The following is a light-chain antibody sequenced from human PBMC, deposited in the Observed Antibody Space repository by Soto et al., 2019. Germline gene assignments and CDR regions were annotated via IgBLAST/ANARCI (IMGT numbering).Light chain of an antibody. Sequence: EIVLTQSPGTLSLSPGERATLSCRASQSIKSSSLAWYQQRPGQAPRLLMYGASSRATGIPDKFSGSGSGTDFTLTISRLEPEEFAVYYCQQYGSSPRTFGQRTKVDIK. V-gene: IGKV3-20*01. CDR3: QQYGSSPRT. CDR1: QSIKSSS. J-gene: IGKJ1*01. CDR2: GAS.